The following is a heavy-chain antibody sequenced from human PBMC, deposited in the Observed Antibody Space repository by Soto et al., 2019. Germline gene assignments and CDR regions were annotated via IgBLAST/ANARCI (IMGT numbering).Heavy chain of an antibody. Sequence: SETLSLTCAVYGGSFSGYYWSWIRQPPGKGLEWIGEINHSGSTNYNPSLKSRVTISVDTSKNQFSLKLSSVTAADTAVYYCARGRREPDRLTWIRGRYFDYWGQGTLVTVSS. D-gene: IGHD5-18*01. CDR1: GGSFSGYY. J-gene: IGHJ4*02. CDR3: ARGRREPDRLTWIRGRYFDY. CDR2: INHSGST. V-gene: IGHV4-34*01.